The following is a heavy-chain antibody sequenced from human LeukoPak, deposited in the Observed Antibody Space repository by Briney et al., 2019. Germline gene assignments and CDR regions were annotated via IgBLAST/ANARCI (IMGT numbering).Heavy chain of an antibody. D-gene: IGHD5-18*01. J-gene: IGHJ3*02. Sequence: PSETLSLTCTVSGGSISSYYWSWIRQPPGKGLEWIGYISYSGSTNYKPSLKSRATISGDMSKNQFSLKLSSVTAADTAVYYCARVGGDSSVNAFDIWGQGTMVTVSS. CDR3: ARVGGDSSVNAFDI. CDR1: GGSISSYY. V-gene: IGHV4-59*01. CDR2: ISYSGST.